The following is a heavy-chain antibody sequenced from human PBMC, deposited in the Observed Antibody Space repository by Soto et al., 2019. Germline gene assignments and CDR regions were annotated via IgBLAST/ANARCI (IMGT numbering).Heavy chain of an antibody. V-gene: IGHV3-20*04. J-gene: IGHJ6*03. Sequence: EVELVESGGGVVRPGGSTRLSCTASGFRFDEYGMSWVRQVPGRGLEWVSGISWNGDRIAYADSVKGRFTISRDNAKNSLYLHMNSLRVDDTAFYYCARDHPPFFYYMDVWGNGTTVIVSS. CDR1: GFRFDEYG. CDR3: ARDHPPFFYYMDV. D-gene: IGHD3-3*01. CDR2: ISWNGDRI.